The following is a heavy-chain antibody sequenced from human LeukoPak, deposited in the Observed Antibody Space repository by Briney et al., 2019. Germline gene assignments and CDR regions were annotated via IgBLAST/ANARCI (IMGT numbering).Heavy chain of an antibody. CDR3: ARVAVAGTIH. Sequence: GGSLRPSCAASGFTFSDYYMSWIRQAPGKGLEWLSYISSAASAIYYADSVRGRFTISRDNTNNSLLLQMNSLRAEDSAVYYCARVAVAGTIHWGQGTLVTVSS. CDR1: GFTFSDYY. J-gene: IGHJ4*02. D-gene: IGHD6-19*01. V-gene: IGHV3-11*04. CDR2: ISSAASAI.